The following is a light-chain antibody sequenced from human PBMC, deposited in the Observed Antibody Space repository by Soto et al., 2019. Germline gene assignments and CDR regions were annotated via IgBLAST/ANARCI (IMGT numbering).Light chain of an antibody. J-gene: IGLJ2*01. CDR3: CSYVGSRAVV. V-gene: IGLV2-23*01. CDR2: EGT. Sequence: QSVLTQPASVSGSPGQSISLSCTGTSTDLGSYNLVSWYQQHPGKAPKLMIYEGTKRPSGVSDRFSGSRSGNTASLTISGLQAEDEADYYCCSYVGSRAVVFGGGTKLTVL. CDR1: STDLGSYNL.